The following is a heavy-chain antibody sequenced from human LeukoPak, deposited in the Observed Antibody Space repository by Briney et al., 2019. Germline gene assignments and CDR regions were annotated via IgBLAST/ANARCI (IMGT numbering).Heavy chain of an antibody. CDR1: GFTFSSYA. Sequence: PGGSLRLSCAASGFTFSSYAMHWVRQAPGKGLEWVAVISYDGSNKYYAVSVKGRFTISRDNSKNTLYLQMNSLRAEDTAVYYCARRVGGTVYNYYYGMDVWGQGTTVTVSS. CDR2: ISYDGSNK. CDR3: ARRVGGTVYNYYYGMDV. J-gene: IGHJ6*02. D-gene: IGHD1-26*01. V-gene: IGHV3-30-3*01.